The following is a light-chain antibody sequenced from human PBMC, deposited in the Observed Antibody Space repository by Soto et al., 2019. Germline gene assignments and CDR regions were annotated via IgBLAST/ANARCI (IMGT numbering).Light chain of an antibody. CDR3: QQLKSYPLT. Sequence: DIQMTQSPSTLSASVGDRVTITCRASQSISSWLAWYQQKPWKAPKLLIYDASSLQSGAPSRFSGSGSGTEFALTISSLQPEDSATYYRQQLKSYPLTFGGGTKVDI. J-gene: IGKJ4*01. CDR2: DAS. V-gene: IGKV1-5*01. CDR1: QSISSW.